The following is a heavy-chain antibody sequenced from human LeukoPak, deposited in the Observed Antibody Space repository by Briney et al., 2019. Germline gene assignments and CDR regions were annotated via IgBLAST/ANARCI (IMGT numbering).Heavy chain of an antibody. CDR3: AKDLEQDYDFWSGGGLSNAFDI. CDR2: ISYDGSNK. J-gene: IGHJ3*02. V-gene: IGHV3-30*18. D-gene: IGHD3-3*01. CDR1: GFTFSTYN. Sequence: GGSLRLSCVASGFTFSTYNMHWVRQAPGKGLEWVAVISYDGSNKYYADSVKGRFTISRDNSKNTLYLQMNSLRAEDTAVYYCAKDLEQDYDFWSGGGLSNAFDIWGQGTMVTVSS.